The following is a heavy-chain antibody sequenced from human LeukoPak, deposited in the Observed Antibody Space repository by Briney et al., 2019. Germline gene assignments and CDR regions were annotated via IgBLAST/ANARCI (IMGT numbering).Heavy chain of an antibody. CDR1: GFTFSSYS. Sequence: GGSLRLSCAASGFTFSSYSMSWVRQAPGKGLEWVSAISDSGRRTFYADSVRGRFTISRDNSKNTLYLQMNSLRVEDTAVYFCARDPGAFPYFFDSWGQGTLVTVSS. D-gene: IGHD4/OR15-4a*01. V-gene: IGHV3-23*01. J-gene: IGHJ4*02. CDR2: ISDSGRRT. CDR3: ARDPGAFPYFFDS.